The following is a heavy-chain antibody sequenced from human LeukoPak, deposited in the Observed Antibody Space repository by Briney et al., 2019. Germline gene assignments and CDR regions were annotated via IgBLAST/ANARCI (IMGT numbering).Heavy chain of an antibody. V-gene: IGHV4-59*01. Sequence: SETLSLTCTVSGCSISNYYWSWIRQPPGKGLEWIGYIYSSGSTNYNPSLKSRVTISVDTSKNHFSLNLSSVTAADTAVYYCARWGSITAARFDYWGQGTLVTVSS. CDR1: GCSISNYY. J-gene: IGHJ4*02. CDR2: IYSSGST. CDR3: ARWGSITAARFDY. D-gene: IGHD6-13*01.